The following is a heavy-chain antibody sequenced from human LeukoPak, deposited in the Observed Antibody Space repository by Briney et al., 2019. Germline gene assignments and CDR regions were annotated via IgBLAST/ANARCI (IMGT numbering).Heavy chain of an antibody. CDR1: GFNFNNYA. D-gene: IGHD3-10*01. CDR3: AKNPESGSSPLYFDY. Sequence: GGSLRLSCAASGFNFNNYAMTWVRQAPGKGLEWVSGITGSADSTYYTDSVKGRFSIFRDNSKNTLYLQMNSLRAEDTAVYYCAKNPESGSSPLYFDYWGQGTLVTVSS. CDR2: ITGSADST. V-gene: IGHV3-23*01. J-gene: IGHJ4*02.